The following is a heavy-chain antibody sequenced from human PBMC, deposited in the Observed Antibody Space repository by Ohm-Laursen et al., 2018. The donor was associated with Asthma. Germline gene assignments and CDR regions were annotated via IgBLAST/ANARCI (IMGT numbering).Heavy chain of an antibody. CDR2: IYYSGST. D-gene: IGHD3-10*01. V-gene: IGHV4-59*01. CDR1: GGSISSYY. J-gene: IGHJ6*02. Sequence: SQTLSLTCTVSGGSISSYYWSWIRQPPGKGLEWIGYIYYSGSTNYNPSLKSRVTISVDTSKNQFSLKLSSVTAADTAVYYCARIYGSGSYYYYYYGMDVWGQGTTVTVSS. CDR3: ARIYGSGSYYYYYYGMDV.